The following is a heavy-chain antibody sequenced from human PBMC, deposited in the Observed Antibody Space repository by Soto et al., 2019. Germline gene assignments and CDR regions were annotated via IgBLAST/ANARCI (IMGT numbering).Heavy chain of an antibody. D-gene: IGHD3-16*02. CDR2: ISAYNGNT. CDR1: GYTLTRHG. CDR3: ARGDYVWGSYRPAPNFDY. J-gene: IGHJ4*02. Sequence: APVKVSCKASGYTLTRHGISWVRQAPGQRLEWMGWISAYNGNTNYAQKLQGRVTMTTDASTSTAYMELRSLRSDDTAVYYCARGDYVWGSYRPAPNFDYWGQGTLVTVSS. V-gene: IGHV1-18*01.